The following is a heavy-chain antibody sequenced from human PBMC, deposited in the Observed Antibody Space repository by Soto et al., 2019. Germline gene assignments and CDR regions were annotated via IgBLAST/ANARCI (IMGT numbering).Heavy chain of an antibody. D-gene: IGHD3-16*02. CDR1: GYTFTSYG. CDR3: ARRLGELSFEEGAYYYYYYGMDV. Sequence: WASVKVSCKASGYTFTSYGISWVRQAPGQGLEWMGWISAYNGNTNYAQKLQGRVTMTTDTSTSTAYMELRSLRSDDTAVYYCARRLGELSFEEGAYYYYYYGMDVWGQGTTVTVSS. V-gene: IGHV1-18*01. J-gene: IGHJ6*02. CDR2: ISAYNGNT.